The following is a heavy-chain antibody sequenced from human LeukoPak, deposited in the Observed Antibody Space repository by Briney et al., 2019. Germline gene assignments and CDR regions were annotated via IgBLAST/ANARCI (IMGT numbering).Heavy chain of an antibody. Sequence: GGSLRLSCAASGFTFSDYYMSWIRQAPGKGLEWVSYISSSGSTIYYADSVKGRFTISRDNAKNSLYLQMDSLRVDDTAVYYCTRVFGGYDVSDYWGQGTVVTVSS. CDR3: TRVFGGYDVSDY. J-gene: IGHJ4*02. CDR2: ISSSGSTI. CDR1: GFTFSDYY. V-gene: IGHV3-11*01. D-gene: IGHD3-3*01.